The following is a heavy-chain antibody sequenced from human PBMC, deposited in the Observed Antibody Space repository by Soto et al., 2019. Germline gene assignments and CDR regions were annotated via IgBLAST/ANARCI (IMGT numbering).Heavy chain of an antibody. V-gene: IGHV4-39*07. CDR2: IYYSGST. CDR1: GGSISSSSYY. D-gene: IGHD6-13*01. Sequence: PPETLSLTCTVSGGSISSSSYYWVWIRQPPWKGLEWVGSIYYSGSTYYNPSLKSRVTISVDPSKNQFSLKLSSVTAADTAVYYCARDARYSSSWLGYSYGQTWFDPWGQGTLVTVSS. J-gene: IGHJ5*02. CDR3: ARDARYSSSWLGYSYGQTWFDP.